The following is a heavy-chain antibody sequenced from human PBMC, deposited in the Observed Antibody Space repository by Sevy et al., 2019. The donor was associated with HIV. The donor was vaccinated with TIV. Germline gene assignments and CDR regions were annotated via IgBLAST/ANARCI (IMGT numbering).Heavy chain of an antibody. V-gene: IGHV3-64D*06. CDR3: VKEASLRRDILTGYYNWFDP. CDR2: ISSNGGST. CDR1: GFTFSSYA. J-gene: IGHJ5*02. Sequence: GGSLRLSCSASGFTFSSYAMHWVRQAPGKGLEYVSAISSNGGSTYYADSVKGRFTISRDNSKNTLYLQMSSLRAEDTAGYYCVKEASLRRDILTGYYNWFDPWGQGTLVTVSS. D-gene: IGHD3-9*01.